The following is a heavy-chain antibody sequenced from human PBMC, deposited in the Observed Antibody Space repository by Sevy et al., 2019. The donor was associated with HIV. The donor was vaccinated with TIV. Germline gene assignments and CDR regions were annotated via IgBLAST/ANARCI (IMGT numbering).Heavy chain of an antibody. Sequence: GGSLRLSGAASVFTFSSYSMNWVRQAPGKGLEWVSYISSSSSTIYYADSVKRRFTISRDNAKNSLYLQMNSLRDEDTAVYYCARALMLRFLEWLPDSDGYYYGMDVWGQGTTVTVSS. CDR2: ISSSSSTI. CDR3: ARALMLRFLEWLPDSDGYYYGMDV. J-gene: IGHJ6*02. CDR1: VFTFSSYS. D-gene: IGHD3-3*01. V-gene: IGHV3-48*02.